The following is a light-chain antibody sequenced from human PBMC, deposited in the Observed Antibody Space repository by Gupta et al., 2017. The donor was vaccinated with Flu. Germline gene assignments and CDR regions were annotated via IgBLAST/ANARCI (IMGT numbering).Light chain of an antibody. CDR2: DTS. J-gene: IGKJ2*01. CDR3: QQRSDLPMYT. Sequence: EIVLTQSPATLSLSPGERAILSCRASQSVSTYLAWYQQKPGQAPRLLRYDTSKRVAGIPARFSGSGSGTDFTLTISTLEPEDFAVYYCQQRSDLPMYTFGQGTRLEIK. V-gene: IGKV3-11*01. CDR1: QSVSTY.